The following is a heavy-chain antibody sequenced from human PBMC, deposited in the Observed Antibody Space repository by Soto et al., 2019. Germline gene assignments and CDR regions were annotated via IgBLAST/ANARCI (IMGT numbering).Heavy chain of an antibody. D-gene: IGHD3-3*01. J-gene: IGHJ5*02. CDR2: ISAYNGNT. CDR3: ARVFYFWSGSYNWSDP. V-gene: IGHV1-18*01. CDR1: GGTFSSYA. Sequence: ASVKVSCKASGGTFSSYAISWVRQAPGQGLEWMGWISAYNGNTNYAQKLQGRVTMTTDTSTSTAYMELRSLRSDDTAVYYCARVFYFWSGSYNWSDPWGPGTLVTVSS.